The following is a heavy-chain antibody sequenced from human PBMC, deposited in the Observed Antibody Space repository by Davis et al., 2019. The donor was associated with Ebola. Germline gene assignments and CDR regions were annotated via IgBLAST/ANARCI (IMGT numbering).Heavy chain of an antibody. CDR3: ARGDTLYGDSGPYGMDV. CDR2: ISYDGSNK. D-gene: IGHD4-17*01. J-gene: IGHJ6*02. V-gene: IGHV3-30-3*01. CDR1: GFTFSSYE. Sequence: PGGSLRLSCAASGFTFSSYEMNWVRQAPGKGLEWVAVISYDGSNKYYADSVKGRFTISRDNSKNTLYLQMNSLRAEDTAVYYCARGDTLYGDSGPYGMDVWGQGTTVTVSS.